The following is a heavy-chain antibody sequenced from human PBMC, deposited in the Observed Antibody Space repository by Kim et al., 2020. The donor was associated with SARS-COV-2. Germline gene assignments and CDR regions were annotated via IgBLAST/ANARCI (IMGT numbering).Heavy chain of an antibody. CDR2: VTRFGGDT. V-gene: IGHV3-23*01. CDR3: AKNEGSGTFQHFLNY. CDR1: GFVFSDYA. Sequence: GGSLRLSCAASGFVFSDYAMSWVRQAPGKGLDWVSGVTRFGGDTYYADSVKGRFTISRDNSKNTVYLQMSTLRAEDTAVYYCAKNEGSGTFQHFLNYWGQGSLVAVSS. J-gene: IGHJ4*02. D-gene: IGHD1-26*01.